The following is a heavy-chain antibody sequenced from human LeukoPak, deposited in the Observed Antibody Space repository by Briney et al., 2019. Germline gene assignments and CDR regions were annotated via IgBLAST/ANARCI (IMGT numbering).Heavy chain of an antibody. CDR2: ISYDGSSE. V-gene: IGHV3-30*03. J-gene: IGHJ4*02. CDR1: GFSFRSYG. Sequence: PGRSLRLSCTASGFSFRSYGIHWVRQAPGKGLEWVAVISYDGSSEYHADFVKGRFTISRDNSKNTLYLHMNSLRAEDTAVYYCARVKTAAADLDYWGQGTLVTVSS. D-gene: IGHD6-13*01. CDR3: ARVKTAAADLDY.